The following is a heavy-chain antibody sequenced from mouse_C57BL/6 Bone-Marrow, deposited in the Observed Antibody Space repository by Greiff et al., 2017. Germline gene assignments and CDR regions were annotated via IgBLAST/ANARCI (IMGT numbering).Heavy chain of an antibody. CDR3: ARSSLLLRVLDY. CDR2: IYPGSGNT. V-gene: IGHV1-76*01. CDR1: GYTFTDYY. J-gene: IGHJ2*01. D-gene: IGHD1-1*01. Sequence: QVQLQQSGAELVRPGASVKLSCKASGYTFTDYYINWVKQRPGQGLEWIARIYPGSGNTYYNEKFKGKATLTAEKSSSTAYMQLSSLTSEDSAVCFCARSSLLLRVLDYWGQGTTLTVSS.